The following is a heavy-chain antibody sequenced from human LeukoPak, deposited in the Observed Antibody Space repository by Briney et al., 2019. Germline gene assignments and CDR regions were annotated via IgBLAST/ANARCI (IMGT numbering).Heavy chain of an antibody. D-gene: IGHD6-19*01. Sequence: PGGSLRLSCAASGFTFSSYGMHWVRQAPGKGLEWVAFIRYDGSNKYYADSVKGRFTISRDSSKNTLYLQMNSLRAEDTAVYYCARAPYSSGWYGPSDYWGQGTLVTVSS. V-gene: IGHV3-30*02. CDR3: ARAPYSSGWYGPSDY. J-gene: IGHJ4*02. CDR1: GFTFSSYG. CDR2: IRYDGSNK.